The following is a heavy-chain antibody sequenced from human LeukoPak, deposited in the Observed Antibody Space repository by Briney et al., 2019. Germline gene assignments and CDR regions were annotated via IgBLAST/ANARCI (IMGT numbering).Heavy chain of an antibody. CDR2: INPNSGGT. J-gene: IGHJ4*02. CDR1: GYTFTSYG. D-gene: IGHD3-22*01. V-gene: IGHV1-2*02. Sequence: ASVKVSCKASGYTFTSYGISWVRQAPGQGLEWMGWINPNSGGTNYAQKFQGRVTMTRDTSISTAYMELSRLRSDDTAVYYCARGIRTELLPDYWGQGTLVTVSS. CDR3: ARGIRTELLPDY.